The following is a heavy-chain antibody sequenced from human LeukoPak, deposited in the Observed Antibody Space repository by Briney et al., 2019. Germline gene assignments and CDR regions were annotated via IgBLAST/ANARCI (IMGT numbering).Heavy chain of an antibody. J-gene: IGHJ4*02. CDR2: IGIRGDT. CDR1: GFTFIDYD. V-gene: IGHV3-13*01. Sequence: GGSLRLSCAASGFTFIDYDMHWVRQVIGKGLEWVSAIGIRGDTHYSGSVKGRFTISRDNSKNTLYLQMISLRAEDTAVYYCAKAPYGTVGYVPYFDYWGQGTLVTVSS. CDR3: AKAPYGTVGYVPYFDY. D-gene: IGHD5-12*01.